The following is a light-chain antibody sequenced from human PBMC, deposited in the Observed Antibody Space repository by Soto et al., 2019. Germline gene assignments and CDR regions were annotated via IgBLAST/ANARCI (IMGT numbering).Light chain of an antibody. Sequence: TQSPSSLSASVGDRVTITCRASQSISSYLNWYQQKPGQAPRLLIYGASSRATGTPDRFSGSGSGTDFTLTISRLEAEDFAVYYCQQYDRSPTWTFGQGTKVDI. CDR3: QQYDRSPTWT. J-gene: IGKJ1*01. CDR1: QSISSY. V-gene: IGKV3-20*01. CDR2: GAS.